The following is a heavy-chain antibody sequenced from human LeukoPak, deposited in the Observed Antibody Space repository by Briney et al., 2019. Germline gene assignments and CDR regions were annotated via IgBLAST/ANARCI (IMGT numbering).Heavy chain of an antibody. CDR1: GYTFTGYY. CDR3: ARGFFESSCYVSGKNWFDP. D-gene: IGHD6-13*01. CDR2: INPNSGGT. J-gene: IGHJ5*02. Sequence: GASVKVSCKASGYTFTGYYMHWVGQAPGQGLEWMGRINPNSGGTNYAQKFQGRVTMTRDTSSSTASMELSRLRSADTAVYYCARGFFESSCYVSGKNWFDPWGQGTLVTVSS. V-gene: IGHV1-2*06.